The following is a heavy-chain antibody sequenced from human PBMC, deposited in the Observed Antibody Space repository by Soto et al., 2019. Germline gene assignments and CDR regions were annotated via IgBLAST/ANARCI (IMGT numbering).Heavy chain of an antibody. V-gene: IGHV1-18*01. J-gene: IGHJ4*02. CDR1: GYTFSSYS. Sequence: QIQMVQSGAEVKQPGASVKISCKTSGYTFSSYSINWVRQAPGQGLEWMAWISTTSGNTHYAERVQGRVTVTLDKSSITAFMAMWGLTSDDTAVYFCARDNGYYDFWGQGTLVTVSS. CDR2: ISTTSGNT. D-gene: IGHD2-8*01. CDR3: ARDNGYYDF.